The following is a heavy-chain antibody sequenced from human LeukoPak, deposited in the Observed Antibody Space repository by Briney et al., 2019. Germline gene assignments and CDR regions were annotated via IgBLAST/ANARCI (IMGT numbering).Heavy chain of an antibody. D-gene: IGHD1-1*01. CDR2: INPSGGST. V-gene: IGHV1-46*01. Sequence: ASVKVSCKASGYTFTSYAMHWVRQAPGQGLEWMGIINPSGGSTSYAQKFQGRVTMTRDTSTSTVYMELSSLRSEDTAVYYCARDLEGPTDYYYYYGMDVWGQGTTVTVSS. CDR1: GYTFTSYA. CDR3: ARDLEGPTDYYYYYGMDV. J-gene: IGHJ6*02.